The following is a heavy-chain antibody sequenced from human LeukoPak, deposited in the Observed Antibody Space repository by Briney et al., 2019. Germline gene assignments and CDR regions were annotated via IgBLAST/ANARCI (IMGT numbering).Heavy chain of an antibody. CDR1: GFTFSSYA. CDR2: ISGSGGST. CDR3: AKDRRLKYYYDSSGYAFDI. J-gene: IGHJ3*02. D-gene: IGHD3-22*01. Sequence: GGSLRLSCAASGFTFSSYAMSWVRQAPEKGLEWVSAISGSGGSTYYADSVKGRFTISRDNSKNTLYLQMNSLRAEDTAVYYCAKDRRLKYYYDSSGYAFDIWGQGTMVTVSS. V-gene: IGHV3-23*01.